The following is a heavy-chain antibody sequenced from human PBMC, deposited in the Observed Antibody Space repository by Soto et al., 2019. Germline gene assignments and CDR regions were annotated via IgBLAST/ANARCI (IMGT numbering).Heavy chain of an antibody. D-gene: IGHD2-8*01. Sequence: ASVKVSWKASGYTFTGYSISWVGQAPGQGLEWMGWISGYNGDTNYAQKFQGRVTMTVDTSTTTAFMELTSLTSDDRAVYYCAKNGQPPYYXYGMDVWG. CDR1: GYTFTGYS. J-gene: IGHJ6*02. CDR3: AKNGQPPYYXYGMDV. CDR2: ISGYNGDT. V-gene: IGHV1-18*01.